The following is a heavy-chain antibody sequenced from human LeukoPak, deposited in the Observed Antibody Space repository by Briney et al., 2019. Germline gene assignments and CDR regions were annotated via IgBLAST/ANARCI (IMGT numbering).Heavy chain of an antibody. CDR2: INHSGST. J-gene: IGHJ4*02. D-gene: IGHD3-16*01. V-gene: IGHV4-34*01. CDR3: ARVCRGELDY. Sequence: SETLSLTCTVSGGSISSYYWSWIRQPPGKGLEWIGEINHSGSTNYNPSLKSRVTISVDTSKNQFSLKLSSVTAADTAVYYCARVCRGELDYWGQGTLVTVSS. CDR1: GGSISSYY.